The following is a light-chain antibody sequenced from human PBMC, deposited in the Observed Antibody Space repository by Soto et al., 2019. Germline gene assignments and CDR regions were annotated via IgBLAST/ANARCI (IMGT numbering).Light chain of an antibody. Sequence: EIVLTQSPGTLSLSPGERATLSCRASQSVSSNYLAWYQQKPGQAPRLLIYGASSRATGIPDRFSGSGSGTDFTLTISRLEPEDFAVYRCQQYGSSPLTFGGGTKVEI. CDR3: QQYGSSPLT. V-gene: IGKV3-20*01. CDR2: GAS. CDR1: QSVSSNY. J-gene: IGKJ4*01.